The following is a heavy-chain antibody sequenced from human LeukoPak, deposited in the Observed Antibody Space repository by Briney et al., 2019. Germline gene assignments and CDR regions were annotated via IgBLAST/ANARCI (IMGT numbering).Heavy chain of an antibody. V-gene: IGHV3-48*04. D-gene: IGHD3-3*01. Sequence: PGGSLRLSCAASGFTFSNYAMSWVRQAPGKGLEWVSYISASGRTTYYADSVKGRFTISRDNAKNSLYLQMNSLRVEDTALYYCGRAYDFSRHWGQGTLVTVSS. CDR3: GRAYDFSRH. CDR1: GFTFSNYA. J-gene: IGHJ4*02. CDR2: ISASGRTT.